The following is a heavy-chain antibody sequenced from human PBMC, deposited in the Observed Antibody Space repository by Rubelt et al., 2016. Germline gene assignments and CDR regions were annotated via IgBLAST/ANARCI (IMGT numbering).Heavy chain of an antibody. CDR2: IFHSGST. V-gene: IGHV4-4*02. J-gene: IGHJ4*02. CDR1: GGSISSNNW. Sequence: GGSISSNNWWTWLRQPPGKGLEWIGEIFHSGSTTYNPSLKSRVTISVDTPKDLFSLRLSSVTAADTAVYYCARATYHYESSSYSPFDYWGQGTLVTVSS. D-gene: IGHD3-22*01. CDR3: ARATYHYESSSYSPFDY.